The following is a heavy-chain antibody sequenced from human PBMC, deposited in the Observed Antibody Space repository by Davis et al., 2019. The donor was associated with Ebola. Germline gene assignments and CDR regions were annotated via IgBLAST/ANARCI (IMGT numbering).Heavy chain of an antibody. CDR3: ARVTVDTAMASFDY. CDR2: IYSVGST. D-gene: IGHD5-18*01. CDR1: GFTVSSNY. V-gene: IGHV3-66*01. J-gene: IGHJ4*02. Sequence: GGSLRLSCAASGFTVSSNYMSWVRQAPGKGLEWVSVIYSVGSTYYADSVKGRFTISRDNSKNTLYLQMNSLRAEDTAVYYCARVTVDTAMASFDYWGQGTLVTVSS.